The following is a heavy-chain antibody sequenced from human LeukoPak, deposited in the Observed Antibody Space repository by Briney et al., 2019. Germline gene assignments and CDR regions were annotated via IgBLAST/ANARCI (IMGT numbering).Heavy chain of an antibody. Sequence: GGSLRLSCAASGFTFSSYGMHWVRQAPGKGLEWVAVISYDGSNKYYADSVKGRFTISRDNSKNTLYLQMNSLRAEDTAVYYCAKFPRIFCSSASCYDYWGQGTLVTVSS. V-gene: IGHV3-30*18. D-gene: IGHD2-2*01. CDR1: GFTFSSYG. CDR3: AKFPRIFCSSASCYDY. CDR2: ISYDGSNK. J-gene: IGHJ4*02.